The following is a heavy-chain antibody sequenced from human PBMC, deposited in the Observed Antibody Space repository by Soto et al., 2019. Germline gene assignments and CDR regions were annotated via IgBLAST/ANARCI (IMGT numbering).Heavy chain of an antibody. J-gene: IGHJ4*02. CDR2: ISPYNGNT. Sequence: HVQLLQSGGELKKPGASVKVSCNTSGFTFNTYFISWLRQAPGQGLEWMGWISPYNGNTKYGEKFQGRVTMTTDTITSTAYMELRNLRIDDTAVYYCARDTSNSFDYWGQGTLVTVSS. V-gene: IGHV1-18*01. D-gene: IGHD4-4*01. CDR1: GFTFNTYF. CDR3: ARDTSNSFDY.